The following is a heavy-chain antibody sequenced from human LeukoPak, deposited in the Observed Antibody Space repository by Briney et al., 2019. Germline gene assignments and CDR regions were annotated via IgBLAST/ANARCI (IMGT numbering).Heavy chain of an antibody. CDR2: IYHSGST. J-gene: IGHJ3*02. Sequence: SETLSLTCAVSGGSISSSNWWSWVRQPPGKGLEWIGEIYHSGSTNYNPSLKSRVTISVDKSKNQFSLKLSSVTAADTAVYYCAREARWDYEGAFDIWGQGTMVTVSS. V-gene: IGHV4-4*02. CDR1: GGSISSSNW. CDR3: AREARWDYEGAFDI. D-gene: IGHD3-16*01.